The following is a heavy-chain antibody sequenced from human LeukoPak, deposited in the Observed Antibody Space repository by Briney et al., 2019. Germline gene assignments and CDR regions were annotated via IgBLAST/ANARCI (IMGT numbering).Heavy chain of an antibody. V-gene: IGHV3-20*04. CDR1: GFTFDDYG. CDR3: ARVTNSLCSSTSCYLGRVSLGYYYYMDV. D-gene: IGHD2-2*01. Sequence: PGGSLRLSCAASGFTFDDYGMSWVRQAPGKGLEWVSGINWNGGSTGYADSVKGRFTISRDNAKNSLYLQMNSLRAEDTALYYCARVTNSLCSSTSCYLGRVSLGYYYYMDVWGKGTTVTVSS. CDR2: INWNGGST. J-gene: IGHJ6*03.